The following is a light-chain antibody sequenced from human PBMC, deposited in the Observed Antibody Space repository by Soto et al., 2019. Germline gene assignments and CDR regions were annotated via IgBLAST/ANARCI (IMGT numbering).Light chain of an antibody. CDR1: QGIRRW. Sequence: DIQLTQSPSSVSASVGDRVTITCRASQGIRRWLAWYQKKLGKAPNLLIYDASTLQSGVPSRFRGSGYGTDLTITISSMQTAEFETYYCQQANSFPLTFGGGTKVDIK. CDR3: QQANSFPLT. J-gene: IGKJ4*01. V-gene: IGKV1D-12*01. CDR2: DAS.